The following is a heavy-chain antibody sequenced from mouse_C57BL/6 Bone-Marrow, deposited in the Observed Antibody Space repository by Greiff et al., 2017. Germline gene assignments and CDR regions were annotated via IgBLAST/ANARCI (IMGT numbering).Heavy chain of an antibody. CDR1: GFSFNTYA. Sequence: EVQLVESGGGLVPPKGSLTLSCAATGFSFNTYAMNWVRQAPGTGLEWVARIRSKSNNYATYYSDSVKDRFTISIDDSESMLYLQMKNLKTEDTAMYYCVRHYGNNPYYAMDYWGKGTSVTVSS. V-gene: IGHV10-1*01. CDR2: IRSKSNNYAT. CDR3: VRHYGNNPYYAMDY. J-gene: IGHJ4*01. D-gene: IGHD2-1*01.